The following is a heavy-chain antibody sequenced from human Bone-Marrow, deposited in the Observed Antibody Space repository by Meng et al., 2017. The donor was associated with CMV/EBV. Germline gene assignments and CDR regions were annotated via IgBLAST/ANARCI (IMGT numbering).Heavy chain of an antibody. CDR3: ARQLGRVGDATLDY. Sequence: GGSLRLSCAASGFTFSSYWMSWVRQAPGKGLEWVAVISHRAINKDYADSVKGRFTISRDDSKNTLYLQMNSLRGEDTAVYYCARQLGRVGDATLDYWGQGTLVTVSS. D-gene: IGHD1-26*01. J-gene: IGHJ4*02. CDR1: GFTFSSYW. CDR2: ISHRAINK. V-gene: IGHV3-30*03.